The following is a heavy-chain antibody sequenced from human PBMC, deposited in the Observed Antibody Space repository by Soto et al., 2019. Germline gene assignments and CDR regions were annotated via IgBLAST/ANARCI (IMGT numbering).Heavy chain of an antibody. CDR2: LNPSSGGT. CDR3: AIVKGDSYAYDY. J-gene: IGHJ4*02. V-gene: IGHV1-2*02. D-gene: IGHD5-18*01. Sequence: VQLVQSGAEVKKPGASVKVSCKASEYTFIGYYMHWLRQAPGQGLEWMGWLNPSSGGTNYAQKFQGRVTMTRDTSINTAYMDLSRLRSDDTAVYYCAIVKGDSYAYDYWGQGTLITVSS. CDR1: EYTFIGYY.